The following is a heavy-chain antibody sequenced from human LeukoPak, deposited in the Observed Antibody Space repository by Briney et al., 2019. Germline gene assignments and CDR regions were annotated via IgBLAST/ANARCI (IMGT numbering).Heavy chain of an antibody. V-gene: IGHV3-23*01. CDR1: GFTFSSYA. CDR2: ISGSGGST. CDR3: AKDGGDSSSWEGIAVAGNCDY. Sequence: PGGSLRLSCAASGFTFSSYAMSWVRQAPGKGLEWVSAISGSGGSTYYADSVKGRFTISRDNSKNTLYLQMNSLRAEDTAVYYCAKDGGDSSSWEGIAVAGNCDYWGQGTLVTVSS. J-gene: IGHJ4*02. D-gene: IGHD6-19*01.